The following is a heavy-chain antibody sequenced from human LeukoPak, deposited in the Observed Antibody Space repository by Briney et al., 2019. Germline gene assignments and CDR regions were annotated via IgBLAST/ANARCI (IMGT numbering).Heavy chain of an antibody. CDR2: IYPGDSDT. CDR1: GYRFSNYW. CDR3: TRKGVYYSDSSAFYY. V-gene: IGHV5-51*01. J-gene: IGHJ4*02. Sequence: GESLKISCKGAGYRFSNYWIGWVRQMPVKGLELMGAIYPGDSDTRYSPSFQGQVTISADKSITTAYLHWSSLRASDTATYFCTRKGVYYSDSSAFYYWGQGTLVTVSS. D-gene: IGHD3-22*01.